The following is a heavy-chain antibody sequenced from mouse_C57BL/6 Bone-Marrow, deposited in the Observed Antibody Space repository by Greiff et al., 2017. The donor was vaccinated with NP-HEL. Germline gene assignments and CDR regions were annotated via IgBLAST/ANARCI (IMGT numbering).Heavy chain of an antibody. Sequence: VKLMESGAELVRPGTSVKMSCKASGYTFTNYWIGWAKQRPGHGLEWIGDIYPGGGYTNYNEKFKGKATLTADKSSSTAYMQFSSLTSEDSAIYYCAREITTGYAMDYWGQGTSVTVSS. V-gene: IGHV1-63*01. CDR1: GYTFTNYW. CDR3: AREITTGYAMDY. D-gene: IGHD1-1*01. J-gene: IGHJ4*01. CDR2: IYPGGGYT.